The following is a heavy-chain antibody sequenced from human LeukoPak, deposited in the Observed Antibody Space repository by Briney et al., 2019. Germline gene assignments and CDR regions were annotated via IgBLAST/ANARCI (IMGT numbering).Heavy chain of an antibody. Sequence: ASVKVSCKASGYTFTGYYMHWVRQAPGQGLGWMGWINPNSGGTNYAQKFQGWVTMTRDTSISTAYMELSRLRSDDTAVYYCARAKFAYSSSQYDYWGQGTLVTVSS. CDR3: ARAKFAYSSSQYDY. CDR1: GYTFTGYY. D-gene: IGHD6-13*01. J-gene: IGHJ4*02. CDR2: INPNSGGT. V-gene: IGHV1-2*04.